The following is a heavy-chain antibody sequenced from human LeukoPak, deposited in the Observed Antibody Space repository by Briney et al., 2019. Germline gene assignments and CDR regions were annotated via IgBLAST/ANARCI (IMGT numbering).Heavy chain of an antibody. CDR1: GYTFTSYG. Sequence: ASVKVSCKASGYTFTSYGISWVRQAPGQGLEWMGWISAYNGNTNYAQKLQGRVTMTTDTSTSTAYMELRSLRSDDTAVYYCARAFVVVPAAMPSHTHDYYYGMDVWGQGTTVTVSS. CDR3: ARAFVVVPAAMPSHTHDYYYGMDV. CDR2: ISAYNGNT. J-gene: IGHJ6*02. V-gene: IGHV1-18*01. D-gene: IGHD2-2*01.